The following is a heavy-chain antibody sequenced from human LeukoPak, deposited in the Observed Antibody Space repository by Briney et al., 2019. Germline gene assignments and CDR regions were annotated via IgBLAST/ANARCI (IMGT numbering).Heavy chain of an antibody. V-gene: IGHV4-59*01. J-gene: IGHJ4*02. D-gene: IGHD3-10*01. CDR3: ARDSGGFGELGFDY. Sequence: NPSETLSLTCTVSGGSISSYYWSWIRQPPGKGLEWIGYIYYSGSTNYNPSLKSRVTISVDTSKNQFSLKLSSVTAADTAVYYCARDSGGFGELGFDYWGQGTLVTVSS. CDR1: GGSISSYY. CDR2: IYYSGST.